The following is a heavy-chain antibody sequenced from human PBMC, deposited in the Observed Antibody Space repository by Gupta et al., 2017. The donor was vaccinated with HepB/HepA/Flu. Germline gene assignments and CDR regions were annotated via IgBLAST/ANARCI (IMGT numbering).Heavy chain of an antibody. CDR2: IYYTGST. J-gene: IGHJ6*03. Sequence: QVHLQESGPGLVKPSETLSLTCTVSGASINIKYWSWIRPPPGKGLEWIGYIYYTGSTNYNPSLKSRVTISVDTSKNQFSLKLTSVTAADTAVYYCAKTVYSNFYYYYYYMDVWGKGTTVTVSS. V-gene: IGHV4-59*01. CDR3: AKTVYSNFYYYYYYMDV. CDR1: GASINIKY. D-gene: IGHD4-4*01.